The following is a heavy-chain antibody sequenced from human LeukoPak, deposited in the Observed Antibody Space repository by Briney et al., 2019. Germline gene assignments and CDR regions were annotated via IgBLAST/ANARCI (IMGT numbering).Heavy chain of an antibody. CDR1: GYTFTGYY. Sequence: ASVKVSCKASGYTFTGYYMHWVRQAPGQGLEWMGWINPNSGGTNYAQKFQGRVTMTRDTSISTAYMELSRLRSDDTAVYYCARWGASSWYSRSYYFDYWGQGTLVTVSS. J-gene: IGHJ4*02. V-gene: IGHV1-2*02. CDR2: INPNSGGT. D-gene: IGHD6-13*01. CDR3: ARWGASSWYSRSYYFDY.